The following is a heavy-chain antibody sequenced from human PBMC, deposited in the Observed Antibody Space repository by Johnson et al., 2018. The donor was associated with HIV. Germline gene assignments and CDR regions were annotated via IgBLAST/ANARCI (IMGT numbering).Heavy chain of an antibody. CDR1: GFTFSSYA. CDR3: ARDITAARPSAFDI. D-gene: IGHD6-6*01. Sequence: QVQLVESGGGVVQPGRSLRLSCAASGFTFSSYAMHWVRQAPGKGLEWVAVISYDGSNKYYADSVKGRFTISRDNYKNTLYLQMNSLRAEDTAVYYCARDITAARPSAFDIWGQGRMVNVSS. J-gene: IGHJ3*02. V-gene: IGHV3-30*04. CDR2: ISYDGSNK.